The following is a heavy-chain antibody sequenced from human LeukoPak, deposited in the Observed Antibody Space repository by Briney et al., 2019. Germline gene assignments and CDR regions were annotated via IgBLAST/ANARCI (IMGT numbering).Heavy chain of an antibody. CDR2: IIPIFGTA. J-gene: IGHJ4*02. V-gene: IGHV1-69*05. CDR3: ARGWSGTAMNRAVAGDWDY. Sequence: GASAKVSCKASGGTFSSYAISWVRQAPGQGLEWMGGIIPIFGTANYAQKFQGRVTITTDESTSTAYMELSSLRSEDTAVYYCARGWSGTAMNRAVAGDWDYWGQGTLVTVSS. CDR1: GGTFSSYA. D-gene: IGHD6-19*01.